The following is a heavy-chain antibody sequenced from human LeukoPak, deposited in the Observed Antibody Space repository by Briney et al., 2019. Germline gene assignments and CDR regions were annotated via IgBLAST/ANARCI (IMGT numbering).Heavy chain of an antibody. D-gene: IGHD3-10*01. Sequence: GESLKISCKGSGYSFISHWIGWVRQVPGKGLEWMGIIYPGDSDTRYSPSFQGQVTISADKSISTAYLQWSSLKASDTAMYYCARPYYGSGSYYWSAFDIWGQGTMVTVSS. CDR1: GYSFISHW. J-gene: IGHJ3*02. V-gene: IGHV5-51*01. CDR3: ARPYYGSGSYYWSAFDI. CDR2: IYPGDSDT.